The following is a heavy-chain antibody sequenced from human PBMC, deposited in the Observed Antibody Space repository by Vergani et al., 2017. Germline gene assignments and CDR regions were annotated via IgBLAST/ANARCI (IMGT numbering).Heavy chain of an antibody. D-gene: IGHD3-16*01. J-gene: IGHJ6*02. CDR3: ARGAAPAPNYYDYNGMDV. Sequence: QVQLVQSGADVKKPGSSVKLSCKASGGTFSSYAISWVRQAPGQGLEWMGGIISIVGTANYAQKFQGRVTITADESTSTDYLELSSLRTEDTAVYYCARGAAPAPNYYDYNGMDVWGQGTTVTVSS. CDR2: IISIVGTA. V-gene: IGHV1-69*12. CDR1: GGTFSSYA.